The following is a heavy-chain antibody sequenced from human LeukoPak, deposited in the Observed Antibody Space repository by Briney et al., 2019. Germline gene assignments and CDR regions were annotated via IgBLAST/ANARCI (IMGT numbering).Heavy chain of an antibody. CDR3: SKKVQNGDYGKPD. Sequence: GGSLRLSCAASGFTFSSYDMYWVRQAPGKGLECVASISRHSGASTYYAASVKGRFTISRDNSRSTLYLQMNSLRADDTAVYYCSKKVQNGDYGKPDWGQGTLVTVSS. CDR1: GFTFSSYD. J-gene: IGHJ4*02. D-gene: IGHD4-17*01. V-gene: IGHV3-23*01. CDR2: ISRHSGAST.